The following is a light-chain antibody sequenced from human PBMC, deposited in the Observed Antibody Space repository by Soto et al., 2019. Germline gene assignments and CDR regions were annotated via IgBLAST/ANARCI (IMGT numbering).Light chain of an antibody. Sequence: EIVLTQSPGTLSLSPGERATLSCRASQSVSSDYLAWYQQKPGQAPRLLMYGASNRFTGIPDRFSGSGSRTDFTLTINRLEPEDSAVYYCQKYGSSPRFGQGTKVVIK. J-gene: IGKJ1*01. CDR1: QSVSSDY. CDR3: QKYGSSPR. V-gene: IGKV3-20*01. CDR2: GAS.